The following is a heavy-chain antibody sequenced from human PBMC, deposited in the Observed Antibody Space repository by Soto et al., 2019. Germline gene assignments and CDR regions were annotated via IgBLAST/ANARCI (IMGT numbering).Heavy chain of an antibody. CDR2: IKQDGSEI. CDR3: AKSLSAITSDS. Sequence: EVQLVETGGGLVQSGGSLRLSCAASGFTFSSYWMSWVRQGPGKGPEWVANIKQDGSEIYYVDSVKGRFTISRDNGKGSLYLQMPSLRAEDPAVYPCAKSLSAITSDSWGQGTLVTVSS. CDR1: GFTFSSYW. V-gene: IGHV3-7*05. J-gene: IGHJ4*02. D-gene: IGHD2-2*01.